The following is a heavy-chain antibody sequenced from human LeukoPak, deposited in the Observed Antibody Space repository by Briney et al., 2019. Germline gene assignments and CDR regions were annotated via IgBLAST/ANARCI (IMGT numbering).Heavy chain of an antibody. V-gene: IGHV1-3*01. CDR1: GYAFPHYG. D-gene: IGHD6-13*01. CDR3: ARSGSNWSCDS. CDR2: INAGNGDDT. J-gene: IGHJ4*02. Sequence: ASVKVSCKASGYAFPHYGVQWVRQAPGQTLEWMGWINAGNGDDTKYSQKFQARLTMTTDTSATTVYMELNSLRSADTAVYYCARSGSNWSCDSWGQGTLVTVSS.